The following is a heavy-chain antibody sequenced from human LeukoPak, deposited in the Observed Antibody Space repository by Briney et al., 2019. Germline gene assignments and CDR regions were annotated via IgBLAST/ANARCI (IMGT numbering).Heavy chain of an antibody. D-gene: IGHD2-2*01. V-gene: IGHV3-7*01. Sequence: GGSLRLSCAAPGFTFSSYWMSWVRQAPGKGLEWVANIKQDGSEKYYVDSVKGRFTISRDNAKNSLYLQMNSLRAEDTAVYYCARDSRLSDIDYWGQGTLVTVSS. CDR3: ARDSRLSDIDY. J-gene: IGHJ4*02. CDR2: IKQDGSEK. CDR1: GFTFSSYW.